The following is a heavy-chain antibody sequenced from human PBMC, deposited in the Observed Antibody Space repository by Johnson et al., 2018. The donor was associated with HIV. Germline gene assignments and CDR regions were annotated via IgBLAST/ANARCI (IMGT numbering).Heavy chain of an antibody. CDR2: IRYDGSLK. D-gene: IGHD2-21*01. CDR1: GFTFDDYG. Sequence: QVQLVESGGGVVRPGESLRLSCAASGFTFDDYGMSWVRQVPGKGLEWVTFIRYDGSLKFYADSVKGRFTISRDNSKNTLYLEMNSLRPDDTALYYCAKDRSSGIVFLSYDVFDIWGQGTMVIVSS. CDR3: AKDRSSGIVFLSYDVFDI. J-gene: IGHJ3*02. V-gene: IGHV3-30*02.